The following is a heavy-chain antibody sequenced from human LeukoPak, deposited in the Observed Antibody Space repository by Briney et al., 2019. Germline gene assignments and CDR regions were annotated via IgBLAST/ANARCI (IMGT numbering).Heavy chain of an antibody. Sequence: GGSLRLSCAASGFTFSSYRMNWVRQAPGKGLEWVSYISSSSSTIYYADSVKGRFTISRDNAKNSLYLQMNSLRAEDTAVYYCAKDLVAATYYFDYWGQGTLVTVSS. CDR2: ISSSSSTI. CDR3: AKDLVAATYYFDY. V-gene: IGHV3-48*01. CDR1: GFTFSSYR. D-gene: IGHD2-15*01. J-gene: IGHJ4*02.